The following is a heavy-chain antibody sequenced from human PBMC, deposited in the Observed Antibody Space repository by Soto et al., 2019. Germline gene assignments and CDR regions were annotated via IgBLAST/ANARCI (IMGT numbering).Heavy chain of an antibody. CDR2: IYYSGST. D-gene: IGHD3-16*01. J-gene: IGHJ4*02. V-gene: IGHV4-59*08. CDR3: ARHCHWAPLDD. CDR1: GGSISSYY. Sequence: PSETLSLTCTVSGGSISSYYWSWIRQPPGKGLEWIGYIYYSGSTYYNSSLRSRVTLSVDTSKNQFSLRLSSVTAADTAVYFCARHCHWAPLDDWGQGTLVTVSS.